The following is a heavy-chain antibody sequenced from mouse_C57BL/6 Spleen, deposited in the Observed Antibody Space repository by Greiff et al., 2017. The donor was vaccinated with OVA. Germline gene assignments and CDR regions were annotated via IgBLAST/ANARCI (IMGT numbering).Heavy chain of an antibody. V-gene: IGHV1-42*01. CDR2: INPSTGGT. CDR1: GYSFTGYY. Sequence: VQLKESGPELVKPGASVKISCKASGYSFTGYYMNWVKQSPEKSLEWIGEINPSTGGTTYNQKFKAKATLTVDKSSSTAYMQLKSLTSEDSAVYYCARWYYGSPYFDYWGQGTTLTVSS. D-gene: IGHD1-1*01. J-gene: IGHJ2*01. CDR3: ARWYYGSPYFDY.